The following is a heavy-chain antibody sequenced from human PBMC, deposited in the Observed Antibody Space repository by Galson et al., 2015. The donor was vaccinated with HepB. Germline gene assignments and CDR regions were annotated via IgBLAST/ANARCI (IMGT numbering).Heavy chain of an antibody. D-gene: IGHD3-3*01. V-gene: IGHV1-69*13. J-gene: IGHJ4*02. CDR1: GGTFSSYA. CDR2: IIPICGTA. CDR3: AREVTIFVVVIRHARYFDY. Sequence: SVKVSCKASGGTFSSYAISWVRQAPGQGLEWMGGIIPICGTANYAQKFQGRVTITADASTSTAYMELSSLSSDDTAVYYCAREVTIFVVVIRHARYFDYCGQGTLLTVSS.